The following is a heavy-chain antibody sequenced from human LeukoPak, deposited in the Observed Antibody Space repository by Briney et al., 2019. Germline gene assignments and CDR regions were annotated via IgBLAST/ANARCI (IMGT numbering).Heavy chain of an antibody. D-gene: IGHD1-26*01. J-gene: IGHJ3*02. Sequence: ASGKLSCTLSGYTLTELSMHWVRQAPGQGLKCMGGCDPEDGETIYAQKFQGRVTMTEDTSTDTAYMELSSLRSEDTAVYYCATTLGATTYRIDAFDIWGQGTMVTVSS. CDR1: GYTLTELS. CDR2: CDPEDGET. CDR3: ATTLGATTYRIDAFDI. V-gene: IGHV1-24*01.